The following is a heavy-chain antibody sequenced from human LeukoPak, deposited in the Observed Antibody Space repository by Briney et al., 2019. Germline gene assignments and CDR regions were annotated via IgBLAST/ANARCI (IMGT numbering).Heavy chain of an antibody. CDR2: ISGSGGST. J-gene: IGHJ6*04. V-gene: IGHV3-23*01. CDR3: AKEGSLRYFDWPDYYYYGMDV. CDR1: GFTFSSYA. D-gene: IGHD3-9*01. Sequence: GGSLRLSCAASGFTFSSYAMSWVRQAPGKGLEWVSAISGSGGSTYYADSVKGRFTISRDNSKNTLYLQMNSLRAEDTAVYYCAKEGSLRYFDWPDYYYYGMDVWRKGTTVTVSS.